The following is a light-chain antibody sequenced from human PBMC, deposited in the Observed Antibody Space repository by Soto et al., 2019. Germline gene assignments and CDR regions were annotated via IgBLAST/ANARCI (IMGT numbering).Light chain of an antibody. CDR2: QVS. Sequence: QSALTQPASVSGSPGQSITISCTGTSSDVGGYNYVSWYQQHPGKAPKLLIYQVSNRPSGVSNRFSDSKSGNTASLTISGLQAEDEADYYCSSYTSSSTLWVFGGGTQLTVL. V-gene: IGLV2-14*01. CDR1: SSDVGGYNY. CDR3: SSYTSSSTLWV. J-gene: IGLJ3*02.